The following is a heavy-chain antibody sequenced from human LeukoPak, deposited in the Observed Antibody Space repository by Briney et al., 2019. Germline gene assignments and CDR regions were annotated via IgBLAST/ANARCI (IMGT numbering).Heavy chain of an antibody. CDR1: GYTFTSYG. D-gene: IGHD1-26*01. V-gene: IGHV1-18*01. Sequence: GASVKVSCKASGYTFTSYGISWVRQAPGQGLEWMGWISAYNGNTNYAQKLQGRVTMTTDTSTSTAYMELSSLRSEDTAVYYCLGELLVSPAYYFDYWGQGTLVTVSS. J-gene: IGHJ4*02. CDR3: LGELLVSPAYYFDY. CDR2: ISAYNGNT.